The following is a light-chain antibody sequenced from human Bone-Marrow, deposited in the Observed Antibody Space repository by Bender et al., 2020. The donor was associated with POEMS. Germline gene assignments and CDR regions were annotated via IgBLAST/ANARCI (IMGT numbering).Light chain of an antibody. V-gene: IGLV2-11*02. CDR2: EVS. Sequence: QSVLTQPPSASGSPGQSVTISCTGTSSDVGAYNYVSWYQHHPGKAPRLILYEVSKRPSAISSRFSGSKSGNTASLTISGLQSDDEADYYCCSYAGTEGSVVFGGGTRVTVL. CDR1: SSDVGAYNY. J-gene: IGLJ2*01. CDR3: CSYAGTEGSVV.